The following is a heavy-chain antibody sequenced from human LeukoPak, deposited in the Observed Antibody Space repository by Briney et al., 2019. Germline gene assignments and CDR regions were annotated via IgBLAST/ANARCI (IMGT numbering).Heavy chain of an antibody. V-gene: IGHV4-4*02. CDR3: TRSSGWWSLDY. CDR2: ISHVGST. Sequence: SETLSLTCTVSGDSISNGNWWNWVRLPPGKGLDWIGEISHVGSTKYSPSLKDRVTISKDNSKNQFSLKLNSVTAADTATNYCTRSSGWWSLDYWGQGALVTVSS. D-gene: IGHD6-13*01. J-gene: IGHJ4*02. CDR1: GDSISNGNW.